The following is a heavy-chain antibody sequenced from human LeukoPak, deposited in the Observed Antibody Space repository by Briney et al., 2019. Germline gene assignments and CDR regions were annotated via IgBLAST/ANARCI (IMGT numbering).Heavy chain of an antibody. CDR1: GGSISSSTYY. J-gene: IGHJ1*01. D-gene: IGHD1-26*01. V-gene: IGHV4-39*01. Sequence: KASETLSLTCTVSGGSISSSTYYWGWIRQPPGKGLEWIGSIYHSGSTYYNPSLKSRVTISVDTSKNQFSLKLSSVTAADMAVYYCARHGGSYYRAEYFQHWGQGTLVTVSP. CDR2: IYHSGST. CDR3: ARHGGSYYRAEYFQH.